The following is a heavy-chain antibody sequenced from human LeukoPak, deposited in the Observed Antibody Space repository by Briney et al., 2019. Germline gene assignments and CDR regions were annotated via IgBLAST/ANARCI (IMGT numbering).Heavy chain of an antibody. CDR1: AFTLSSYA. J-gene: IGHJ6*03. Sequence: GRSLRLSCAASAFTLSSYAMSWVSQAPGKGLEWVSAISGSGGSTYYADSVKGRFTISRDNSKNTLYLQMNSLRAEDTAVYYCAKDLGDTMVRGVIISYYYYYMDVWGKGTTVTVSS. V-gene: IGHV3-23*01. D-gene: IGHD3-10*01. CDR2: ISGSGGST. CDR3: AKDLGDTMVRGVIISYYYYYMDV.